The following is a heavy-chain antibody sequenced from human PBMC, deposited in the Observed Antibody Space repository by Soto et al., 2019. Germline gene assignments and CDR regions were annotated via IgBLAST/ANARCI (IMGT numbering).Heavy chain of an antibody. V-gene: IGHV5-51*01. CDR3: ARPIGALSTTGFTY. Sequence: GESLKISCKGSGYHFTNYWIGWVRQVPGKGLEWMGFIYPSDSDTRYSPSIQGQVTISADKSISTAYLQWSSLKASDTAMYYCARPIGALSTTGFTYWGQGTLVTGSS. D-gene: IGHD3-22*01. J-gene: IGHJ4*02. CDR1: GYHFTNYW. CDR2: IYPSDSDT.